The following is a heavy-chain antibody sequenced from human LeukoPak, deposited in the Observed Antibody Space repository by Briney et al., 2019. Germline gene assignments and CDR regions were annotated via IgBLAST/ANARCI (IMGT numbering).Heavy chain of an antibody. D-gene: IGHD4-11*01. J-gene: IGHJ2*01. CDR1: GFTFSDYD. CDR3: AREMSDTVTWGWYFDL. CDR2: IGTAGDT. V-gene: IGHV3-13*01. Sequence: GGSLRLSCAASGFTFSDYDMHWVRQATGKGLEWVSAIGTAGDTYYAGSVKGRFTISSENANNFLYLQMNSLRAGDKAVCYCAREMSDTVTWGWYFDLWGRGTLVTVSS.